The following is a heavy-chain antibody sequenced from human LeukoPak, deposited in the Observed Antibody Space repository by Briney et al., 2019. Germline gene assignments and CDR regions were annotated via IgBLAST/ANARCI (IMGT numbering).Heavy chain of an antibody. J-gene: IGHJ6*03. CDR1: GYALSEFS. V-gene: IGHV1-24*01. CDR3: ARGVEDIVVVVAAHYYYYYMDV. Sequence: ASVKVSCKVSGYALSEFSLHWVRQAPGKGLEWMGGFDPEDGEIAYAEKFRGRVTMTTDTSTSTAYMELRSLRSDDTAVYYCARGVEDIVVVVAAHYYYYYMDVWGKGTTVTISS. CDR2: FDPEDGEI. D-gene: IGHD2-15*01.